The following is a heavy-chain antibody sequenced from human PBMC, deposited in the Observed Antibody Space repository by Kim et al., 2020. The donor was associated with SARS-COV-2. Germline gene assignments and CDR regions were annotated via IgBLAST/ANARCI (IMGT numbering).Heavy chain of an antibody. V-gene: IGHV3-23*01. J-gene: IGHJ4*02. Sequence: SVKGRFTISRDNSKNTLYLQMNSLRAEDTAVYYCAKQVAGSSWYPLYFDYWGQGTLVTVSS. D-gene: IGHD6-13*01. CDR3: AKQVAGSSWYPLYFDY.